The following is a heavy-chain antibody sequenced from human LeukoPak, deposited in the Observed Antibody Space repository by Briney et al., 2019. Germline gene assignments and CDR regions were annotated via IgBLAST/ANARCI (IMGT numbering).Heavy chain of an antibody. J-gene: IGHJ4*02. V-gene: IGHV3-30*03. CDR1: GFRISDNG. Sequence: GRSLGLSCVVSGFRISDNGMHWVRQAPGKGLEWVGVVTYGEGDEHYGDFVKGRFTICRDTSKNTLYLHMNGLRVEDTALYYCARDQSRGAYRTADYWGQGTLVTVSS. D-gene: IGHD6-19*01. CDR2: VTYGEGDE. CDR3: ARDQSRGAYRTADY.